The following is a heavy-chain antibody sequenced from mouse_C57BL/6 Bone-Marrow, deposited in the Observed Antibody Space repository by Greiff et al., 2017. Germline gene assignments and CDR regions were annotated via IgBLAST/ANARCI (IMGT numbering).Heavy chain of an antibody. Sequence: QVQLQQPGAELVKPGASVKMSCKASGYTFTSYWITWVKQRPGQGLEWIGDIYPGSGSTNYNEKFKSKATLTVDTSSSPAYMQLSSLTSEDSAVYYCARMDDYDGYYFDYWGQGTTLTVSS. CDR3: ARMDDYDGYYFDY. CDR2: IYPGSGST. CDR1: GYTFTSYW. J-gene: IGHJ2*01. D-gene: IGHD2-4*01. V-gene: IGHV1-55*01.